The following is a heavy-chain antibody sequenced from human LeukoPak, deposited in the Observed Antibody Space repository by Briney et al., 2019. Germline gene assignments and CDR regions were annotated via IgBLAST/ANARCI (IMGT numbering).Heavy chain of an antibody. CDR1: RFTFSMYW. J-gene: IGHJ4*01. V-gene: IGHV3-7*01. Sequence: GGSLRLSCAASRFTFSMYWMSWVRQAPGKGLEWVANINEDGSEKYYMDSVKGRFTISRDNTKNSLYLQMNSLRADDTAVYYCASHRLLGTFDHWGHGTLVTVSS. CDR2: INEDGSEK. CDR3: ASHRLLGTFDH. D-gene: IGHD1-26*01.